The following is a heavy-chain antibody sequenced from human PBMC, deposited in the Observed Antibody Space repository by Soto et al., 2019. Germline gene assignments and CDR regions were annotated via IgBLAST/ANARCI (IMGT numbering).Heavy chain of an antibody. CDR3: ARSLKVRGVIKRGYFDY. CDR2: INHSGST. V-gene: IGHV4-34*01. J-gene: IGHJ4*02. Sequence: SETLSLTCAVYGGSFSGYYWSWIRQPPGKGLEWIGEINHSGSTNYNPSLKSRVTISVDTSKNQFSLKLSSVTAADTAVYYCARSLKVRGVIKRGYFDYWGQGTLVTVSS. D-gene: IGHD3-10*01. CDR1: GGSFSGYY.